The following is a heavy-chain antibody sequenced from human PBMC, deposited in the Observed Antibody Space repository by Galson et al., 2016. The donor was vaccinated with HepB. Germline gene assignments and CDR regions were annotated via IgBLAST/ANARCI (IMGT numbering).Heavy chain of an antibody. CDR2: ISGYNGNT. V-gene: IGHV1-18*04. J-gene: IGHJ4*02. CDR3: ARGSMTGYFDY. Sequence: SVKVSCKASGYAFTSYGMNWVRQAPGQGLEWMGQISGYNGNTQYAQRLQGRVTMTTDTSTNTVYMELRSLTADDTAVYYCARGSMTGYFDYWGQGTLITVSS. CDR1: GYAFTSYG. D-gene: IGHD1-26*01.